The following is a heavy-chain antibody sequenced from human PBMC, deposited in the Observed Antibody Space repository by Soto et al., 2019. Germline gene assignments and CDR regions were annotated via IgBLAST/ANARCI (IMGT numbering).Heavy chain of an antibody. CDR2: ISYDGSKK. Sequence: QAQLVESGGGVVQPGRSLRLSCVASGFMFSSYAMHWVRQAPGKGLEGVAVISYDGSKKYYTDSVKGRYTISRDDSKNASYLQMNRLSGEGTAVYYCARAPHGMDVWGQGTKVTVSS. J-gene: IGHJ6*01. CDR1: GFMFSSYA. CDR3: ARAPHGMDV. V-gene: IGHV3-30-3*01.